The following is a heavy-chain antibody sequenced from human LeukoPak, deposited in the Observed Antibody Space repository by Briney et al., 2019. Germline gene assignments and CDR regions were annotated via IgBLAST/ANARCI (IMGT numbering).Heavy chain of an antibody. CDR1: GFTFSSYG. Sequence: SGGSLRLSCAASGFTFSSYGMHWVRQAPGEGLEWVAVISYDGSNQYYADSVKGRFTISRDNSKNTLYLQMNSLRPEDTAVYYCEKDRDYYGSGSYFVYWGQGTLVTVSS. CDR3: EKDRDYYGSGSYFVY. CDR2: ISYDGSNQ. J-gene: IGHJ4*02. D-gene: IGHD3-10*01. V-gene: IGHV3-30*18.